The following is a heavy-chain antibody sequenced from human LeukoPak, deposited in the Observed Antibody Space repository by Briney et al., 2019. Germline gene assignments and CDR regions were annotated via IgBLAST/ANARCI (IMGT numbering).Heavy chain of an antibody. D-gene: IGHD1-26*01. CDR3: ARDLTGAVFDF. CDR2: ITSDGSST. Sequence: PGGSLRLSCAASGXTFSNYWVHWVRQAPGKGLVCVSRITSDGSSTSYADSVRGRFTISRDNAKNTVYLQMNSLRAEDTAVYYCARDLTGAVFDFWGQGTLVTVSS. V-gene: IGHV3-74*01. J-gene: IGHJ4*02. CDR1: GXTFSNYW.